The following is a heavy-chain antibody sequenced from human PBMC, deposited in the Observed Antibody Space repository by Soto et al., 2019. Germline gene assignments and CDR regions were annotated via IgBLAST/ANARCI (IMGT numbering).Heavy chain of an antibody. CDR2: TIPNSGVT. D-gene: IGHD2-15*01. CDR1: GYNFGDYY. J-gene: IGHJ6*02. V-gene: IGHV1-2*02. CDR3: ARDGGVAAIYGMDV. Sequence: QVQLVQAGAEVKKPGASVNVSCKGSGYNFGDYYIHWVRRAPGQGPQWMGWTIPNSGVTQFAENFRGRVSMTSDTSLNTAYLELMRLKSDDTATYYCARDGGVAAIYGMDVWGQGTTVIVSS.